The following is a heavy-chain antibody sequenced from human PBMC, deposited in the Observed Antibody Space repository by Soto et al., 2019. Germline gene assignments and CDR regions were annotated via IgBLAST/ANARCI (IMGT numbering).Heavy chain of an antibody. CDR3: VKGGLLDF. V-gene: IGHV3-23*01. J-gene: IGHJ4*02. CDR1: QFTFSTFA. D-gene: IGHD2-15*01. Sequence: EVPLFESGGGLVQPGGSLRLSCAASQFTFSTFAMSWVRPAPGTRLEWVSFISEAGDSTHYADSVKGRFTISRDNSKNTLYLQMNSLRAEDPAIYHCVKGGLLDFWGQGALVTVAS. CDR2: ISEAGDST.